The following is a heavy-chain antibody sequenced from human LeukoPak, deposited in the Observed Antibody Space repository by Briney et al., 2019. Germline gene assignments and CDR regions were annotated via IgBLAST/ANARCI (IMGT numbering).Heavy chain of an antibody. CDR1: GGSFSGYY. V-gene: IGHV4-34*01. J-gene: IGHJ4*02. CDR3: AHGGGWYYFDY. D-gene: IGHD6-19*01. CDR2: INHSGST. Sequence: SETLSLTCAVYGGSFSGYYWSWIRQPPGKGLEWIGEINHSGSTNYNPSLKSRVTISVDTSKNQFSLKLSSVTAADTAVYYCAHGGGWYYFDYWGQGTLVTVSS.